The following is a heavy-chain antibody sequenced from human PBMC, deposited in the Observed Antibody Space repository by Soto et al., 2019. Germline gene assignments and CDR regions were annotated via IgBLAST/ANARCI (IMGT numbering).Heavy chain of an antibody. D-gene: IGHD2-15*01. CDR3: ATTVVTDYYYYYGMDV. Sequence: GYTFTNYSPSLQGHVTISADKSISTAYLQWSSLKASDTAMYYCATTVVTDYYYYYGMDVWGQGTTVTVSS. V-gene: IGHV5-10-1*01. J-gene: IGHJ6*02. CDR2: GYTFT.